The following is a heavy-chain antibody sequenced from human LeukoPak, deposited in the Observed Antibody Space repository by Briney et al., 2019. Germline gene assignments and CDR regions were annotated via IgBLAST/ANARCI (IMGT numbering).Heavy chain of an antibody. D-gene: IGHD3-22*01. J-gene: IGHJ4*02. CDR3: ARDRRAYYYDSSAYYLDY. Sequence: ASVKVSCKASVYTFTNYGISWVRQAPGQGREWMGWINTYDANTNYVQKLQGRVTMTTDTSTSTAYMELRSLRSDDAAVYYCARDRRAYYYDSSAYYLDYWGQGTLVTVSS. V-gene: IGHV1-18*01. CDR2: INTYDANT. CDR1: VYTFTNYG.